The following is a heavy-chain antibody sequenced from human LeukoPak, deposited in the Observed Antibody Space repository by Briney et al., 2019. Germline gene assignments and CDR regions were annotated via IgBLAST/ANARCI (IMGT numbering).Heavy chain of an antibody. D-gene: IGHD5-18*01. J-gene: IGHJ4*02. Sequence: KGGESLKIACKGSGYSFTNYWIGWVRQMPGKGLEWMGIIYPGDSDTRYSPSFQGQVTISADKSIGTAYLQWSSLKASDTAMYYCARRGYSYGYVDYWGQGTLVTVSS. CDR1: GYSFTNYW. V-gene: IGHV5-51*01. CDR2: IYPGDSDT. CDR3: ARRGYSYGYVDY.